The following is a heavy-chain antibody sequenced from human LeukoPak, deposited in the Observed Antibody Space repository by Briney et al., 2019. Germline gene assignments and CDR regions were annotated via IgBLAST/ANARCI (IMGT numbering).Heavy chain of an antibody. CDR2: IDHSGST. CDR1: GGSFSGYY. V-gene: IGHV4-34*01. J-gene: IGHJ3*02. Sequence: SETLSLTCAVYGGSFSGYYWSWIRQPPGKGLEWIGEIDHSGSTNYNPSLKSRLTISVDTSKNQLSLKLSSVTAADRAVYYCARGYKLRCLEWLLSDDACDIWGQGTMVTVSS. D-gene: IGHD3-3*01. CDR3: ARGYKLRCLEWLLSDDACDI.